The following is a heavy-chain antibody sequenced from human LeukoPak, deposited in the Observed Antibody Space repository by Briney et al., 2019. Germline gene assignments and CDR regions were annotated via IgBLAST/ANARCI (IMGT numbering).Heavy chain of an antibody. CDR2: IIPIFGTA. J-gene: IGHJ5*02. CDR3: ARTSSSWYRGLFDP. V-gene: IGHV1-69*01. Sequence: ASVKVSCKASGGTFSSYAISWVRQAPGQGLEWMGGIIPIFGTANYAQKFQGRVTITADESTSTAYMELSSLRSEDTAVYYCARTSSSWYRGLFDPWGQGTLVTVSS. CDR1: GGTFSSYA. D-gene: IGHD6-13*01.